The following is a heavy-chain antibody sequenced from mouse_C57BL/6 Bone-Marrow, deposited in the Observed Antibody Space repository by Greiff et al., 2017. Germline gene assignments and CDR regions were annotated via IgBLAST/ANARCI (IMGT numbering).Heavy chain of an antibody. Sequence: QVQLQQSGPELVKPGASVKISCKASGYAFSSSWMNWVKQRPGKGLEWIGRIYPGDGDTNYNGKFKGKATLTADKSSSTAYMQLSSLTSEDSAVYFGARSIHYYFDYWGHGTTLTVSS. J-gene: IGHJ2*01. CDR2: IYPGDGDT. V-gene: IGHV1-82*01. CDR3: ARSIHYYFDY. D-gene: IGHD2-3*01. CDR1: GYAFSSSW.